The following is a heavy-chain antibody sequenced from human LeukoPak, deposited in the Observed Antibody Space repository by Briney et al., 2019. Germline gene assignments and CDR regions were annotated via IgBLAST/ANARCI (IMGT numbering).Heavy chain of an antibody. CDR1: GFTVSSNY. Sequence: GWSLRLSCAASGFTVSSNYMSWVRKAPGKGLEWVSVIYSGGSTYYADSVKGRFTISRDNFKNTLYLQMNSLRAEDTAVYYCARVSWFGELRYYYYMDVWGKGTTVTVSS. D-gene: IGHD3-10*01. J-gene: IGHJ6*03. CDR3: ARVSWFGELRYYYYMDV. V-gene: IGHV3-53*01. CDR2: IYSGGST.